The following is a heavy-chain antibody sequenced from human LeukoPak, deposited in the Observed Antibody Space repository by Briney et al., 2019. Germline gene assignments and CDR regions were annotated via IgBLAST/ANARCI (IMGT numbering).Heavy chain of an antibody. Sequence: GESLRLSCEASFGFTFWRNWMGWGRPAPGKGLEWVATINHDGNGKYDVDSVKGRFMISRDNAKESLSLQVNNLRVEDTAVYYCGRYHTAYAMDVWGQGTTVTVSS. V-gene: IGHV3-7*01. D-gene: IGHD2-21*02. CDR3: GRYHTAYAMDV. CDR2: INHDGNGK. CDR1: GFTFWRNW. J-gene: IGHJ6*02.